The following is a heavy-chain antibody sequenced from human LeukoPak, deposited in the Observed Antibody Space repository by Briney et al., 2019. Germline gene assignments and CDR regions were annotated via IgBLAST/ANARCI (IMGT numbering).Heavy chain of an antibody. CDR2: SYYSGST. J-gene: IGHJ4*02. V-gene: IGHV4-59*08. Sequence: PSETLSLTCTVSGASISSYYWGWIRQPPGKGLEWIGYSYYSGSTNYNPSLKSRVTISLDTSKNQFSLKLNSVTAADTAVYYCARLPGYSYGLDCWGQGALVTVSS. CDR1: GASISSYY. D-gene: IGHD5-18*01. CDR3: ARLPGYSYGLDC.